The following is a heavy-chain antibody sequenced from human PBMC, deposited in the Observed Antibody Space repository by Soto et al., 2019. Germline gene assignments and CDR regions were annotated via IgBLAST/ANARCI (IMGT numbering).Heavy chain of an antibody. V-gene: IGHV4-31*03. J-gene: IGHJ6*02. D-gene: IGHD6-25*01. CDR3: ARESGGYDSSSRYGLDV. CDR1: GGSISSVGHY. CDR2: IYYSGST. Sequence: SETLSLTCSVSGGSISSVGHYWTWIRQQPGKGLEWIGYIYYSGSTDYNPSLKSRVTISVDRSKNQFSLNLSSVTAADTAIYYCARESGGYDSSSRYGLDVWGQGTTVTVSS.